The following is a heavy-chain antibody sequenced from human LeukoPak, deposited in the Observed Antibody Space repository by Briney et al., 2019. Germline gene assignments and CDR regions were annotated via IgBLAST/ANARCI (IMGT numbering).Heavy chain of an antibody. Sequence: PSETLTLTCAVYGGSFSGYYWSWIRQPPGKGLEWIGEINHSGSTNYNPSLKSRVTISVDTSKNQFSLKLSSVTAADTAVYYCARGGRSRQYYFAYWGQGTLVTVSS. CDR1: GGSFSGYY. CDR3: ARGGRSRQYYFAY. J-gene: IGHJ4*02. V-gene: IGHV4-34*01. D-gene: IGHD6-13*01. CDR2: INHSGST.